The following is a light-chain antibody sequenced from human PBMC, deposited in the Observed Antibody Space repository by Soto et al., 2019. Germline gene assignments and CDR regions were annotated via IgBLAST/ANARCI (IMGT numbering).Light chain of an antibody. CDR2: ATS. Sequence: EIVLTQSPGTLSLSPGERATLSCRASHSVSTSYLAWYQQKPGQAPRLLIHATSTRATGIPDRFSGSGSGTDFTLTISRLEPEDFAVYSGQQDGNSLYSFGQGTNLEIK. CDR3: QQDGNSLYS. CDR1: HSVSTSY. J-gene: IGKJ2*03. V-gene: IGKV3-20*01.